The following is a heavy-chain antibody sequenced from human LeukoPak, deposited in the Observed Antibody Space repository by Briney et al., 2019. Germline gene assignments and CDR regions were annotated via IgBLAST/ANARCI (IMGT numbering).Heavy chain of an antibody. Sequence: GGSLRLSCAASGFTFSSYSMNWVRQAPGKGLGWVSSISSSSSYIYYADSVKGRFTISRDNAKNSLYLQMNSLRAEDTAVYYCARDHYGISYFDYWGQGTLVTVSS. CDR3: ARDHYGISYFDY. CDR1: GFTFSSYS. D-gene: IGHD3-9*01. V-gene: IGHV3-21*01. J-gene: IGHJ4*02. CDR2: ISSSSSYI.